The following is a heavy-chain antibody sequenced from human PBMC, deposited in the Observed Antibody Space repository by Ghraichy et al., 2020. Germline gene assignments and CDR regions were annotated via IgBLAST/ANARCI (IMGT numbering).Heavy chain of an antibody. Sequence: GGSLRLSCAASGFTFSSYGMHWVRQAPGKGLEWVAVISYDGSNKYYADSVKGRFTISRDNSKNTLYLQMNSLRAEDTAVYYCASGTGMATEALYYFDYWGQGTLVTVSS. J-gene: IGHJ4*02. CDR2: ISYDGSNK. CDR3: ASGTGMATEALYYFDY. V-gene: IGHV3-30*03. D-gene: IGHD5-24*01. CDR1: GFTFSSYG.